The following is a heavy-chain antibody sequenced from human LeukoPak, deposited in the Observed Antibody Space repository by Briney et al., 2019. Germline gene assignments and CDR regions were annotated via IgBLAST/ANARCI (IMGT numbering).Heavy chain of an antibody. V-gene: IGHV4-61*02. CDR3: ARVYRYYDYYMDV. CDR1: GGSISSGSYY. Sequence: SQTLSLTFTVSGGSISSGSYYWSWIRQPAGKGLEWIGRIYTSGSTNYNPSLKSRVTISVDTSKNQFSLKLSSVTAADTAVYYCARVYRYYDYYMDVWGKGTTVTVSS. J-gene: IGHJ6*03. CDR2: IYTSGST. D-gene: IGHD2-8*01.